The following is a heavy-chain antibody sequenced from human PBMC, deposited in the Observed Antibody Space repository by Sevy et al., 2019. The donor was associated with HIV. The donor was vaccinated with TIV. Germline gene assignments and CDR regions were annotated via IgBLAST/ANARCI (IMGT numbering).Heavy chain of an antibody. D-gene: IGHD2-2*01. J-gene: IGHJ4*02. CDR1: GFSFSSYG. V-gene: IGHV3-30*18. CDR3: AKDPGFCSSTSCSIEY. CDR2: ISYDGSNK. Sequence: GGSLRLSCAASGFSFSSYGMHWVRQAPGKGLEWVTVISYDGSNKYYANSVKGRFTISRDNSKNTLYLQMNSLRAEDTALYYCAKDPGFCSSTSCSIEYWGQGTLVTVSS.